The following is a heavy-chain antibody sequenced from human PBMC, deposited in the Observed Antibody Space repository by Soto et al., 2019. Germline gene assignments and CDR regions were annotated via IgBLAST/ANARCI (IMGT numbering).Heavy chain of an antibody. D-gene: IGHD6-19*01. Sequence: SVKVSCKASGGTFSSFTISWVRQAPGQGLEWVGGIIPIFGTANYAQKFQGRVTITADESTSTSYMEVNNLRSEDTAVYYCAKVRYSSPMGYYYGMDVWGQGTTVTVSS. V-gene: IGHV1-69*13. CDR2: IIPIFGTA. J-gene: IGHJ6*02. CDR1: GGTFSSFT. CDR3: AKVRYSSPMGYYYGMDV.